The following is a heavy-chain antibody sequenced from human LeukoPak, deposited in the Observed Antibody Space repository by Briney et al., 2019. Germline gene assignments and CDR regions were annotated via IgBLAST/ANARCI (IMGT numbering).Heavy chain of an antibody. Sequence: GGSLRLSCAASGLTFSTNPMHWVRQASGKGLEWVAVISYDGNAKYYADSVKGRFTISRDNPKNTLYLQMNSLRPEDTAVYYCARSPLDGYNYLDYWGQGTLVTVSS. CDR1: GLTFSTNP. D-gene: IGHD5-24*01. J-gene: IGHJ4*02. CDR2: ISYDGNAK. CDR3: ARSPLDGYNYLDY. V-gene: IGHV3-30*04.